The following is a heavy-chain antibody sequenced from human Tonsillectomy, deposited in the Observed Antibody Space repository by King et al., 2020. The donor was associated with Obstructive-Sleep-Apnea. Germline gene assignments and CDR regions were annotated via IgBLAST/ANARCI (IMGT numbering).Heavy chain of an antibody. Sequence: TLKESGPTLVRPTQTLTLTCTFSGFSLSNSAVGVGWIRQPPGKALEWLALIYWDDDKRYTPSLKNRLTITKDTSKNQVVLTMTNMDPVDTATYFCVHSDRILFDYWGQGTLVSVSS. V-gene: IGHV2-5*02. CDR2: IYWDDDK. D-gene: IGHD2-15*01. J-gene: IGHJ4*02. CDR1: GFSLSNSAVG. CDR3: VHSDRILFDY.